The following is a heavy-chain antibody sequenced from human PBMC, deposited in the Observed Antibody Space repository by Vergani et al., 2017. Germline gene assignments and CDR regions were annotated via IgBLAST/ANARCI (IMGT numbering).Heavy chain of an antibody. CDR3: ARQDYDFWGGSETMDV. D-gene: IGHD3-3*01. Sequence: QVQLVQSGAEVKKPGASVKVSCKASGYTFTSYYMHWVRQAPGQGLEWMGIINPSGGSTSYAQKFQGRVTMTRDTSTSTVYMELSSLRSEDAAVYDCARQDYDFWGGSETMDVWGKGTTVTGSS. CDR1: GYTFTSYY. CDR2: INPSGGST. J-gene: IGHJ6*03. V-gene: IGHV1-46*03.